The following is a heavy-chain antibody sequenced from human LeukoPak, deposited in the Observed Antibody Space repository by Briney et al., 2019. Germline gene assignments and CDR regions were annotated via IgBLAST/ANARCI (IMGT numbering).Heavy chain of an antibody. Sequence: GGSLRLSCAASGFNFASNWMHWVRQTPGKGLMWVSRINSGGSGTSYADSVKGRSTIFRDNAKNTLYLQMNSLRAEDTAVYYCVRDLGGRSGHWGQGTLVTVSS. CDR2: INSGGSGT. CDR3: VRDLGGRSGH. D-gene: IGHD1-26*01. V-gene: IGHV3-74*01. CDR1: GFNFASNW. J-gene: IGHJ4*02.